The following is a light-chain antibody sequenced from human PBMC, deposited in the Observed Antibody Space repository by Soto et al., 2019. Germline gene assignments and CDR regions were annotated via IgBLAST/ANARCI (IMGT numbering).Light chain of an antibody. CDR1: QYISTK. Sequence: VLTQSPDSLSLSPGERATLSCRASQYISTKLVWYQQKPGQAPRLLFSGAFNRATDTPDRFSGSGSGTDFTLIISGVEAEDFAMYYCQQYGDSPWTFGQGTRLDFK. CDR3: QQYGDSPWT. J-gene: IGKJ1*01. CDR2: GAF. V-gene: IGKV3-20*01.